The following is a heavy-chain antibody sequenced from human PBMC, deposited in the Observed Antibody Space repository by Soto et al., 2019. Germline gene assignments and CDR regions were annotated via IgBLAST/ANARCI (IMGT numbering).Heavy chain of an antibody. D-gene: IGHD3-3*01. CDR2: ISSSSNYI. V-gene: IGHV3-21*01. J-gene: IGHJ6*02. CDR3: ARDRYDFWRGDYYYYGMDV. Sequence: EVQLLESGGGLVQPGGSLRLSCAASGFTFSSYAMSWVRQAPGKGLEWVSAISSSSNYIYYADSIKGRFTISRDNAKNSLYLQMNSLRAEDTAVYYCARDRYDFWRGDYYYYGMDVWGQGTTVTVSS. CDR1: GFTFSSYA.